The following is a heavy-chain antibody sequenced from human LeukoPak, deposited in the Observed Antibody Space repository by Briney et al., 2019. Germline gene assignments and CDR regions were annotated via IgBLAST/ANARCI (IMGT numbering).Heavy chain of an antibody. CDR2: IYTSGST. CDR3: ARLKGSVDYMDV. D-gene: IGHD3-10*01. Sequence: SETLSLTCTVSGGFISSGSYYWSWIRQPAGKGLEWIGRIYTSGSTNYNPSLKSRVTISVDTSKNQFSLKLSSVTAADTGIYYCARLKGSVDYMDVWGKGVTVIVSS. V-gene: IGHV4-61*02. J-gene: IGHJ6*03. CDR1: GGFISSGSYY.